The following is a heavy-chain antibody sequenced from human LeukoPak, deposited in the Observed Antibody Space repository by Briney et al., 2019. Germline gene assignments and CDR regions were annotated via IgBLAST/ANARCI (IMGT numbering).Heavy chain of an antibody. V-gene: IGHV1-18*01. CDR1: GYTFTSYG. D-gene: IGHD2-15*01. CDR2: ISAYNGNS. Sequence: ASVKVSCKASGYTFTSYGISWVRQAPGQGLEWMGWISAYNGNSNYAQKLQGRVTMTTDTSTSTAYMELRSLRSDDTGVYYCARTSGGTYYYYGMDVWGQGTTVTVSS. J-gene: IGHJ6*02. CDR3: ARTSGGTYYYYGMDV.